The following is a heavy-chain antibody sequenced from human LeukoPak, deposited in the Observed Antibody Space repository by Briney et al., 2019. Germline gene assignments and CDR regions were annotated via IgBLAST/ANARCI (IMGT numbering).Heavy chain of an antibody. Sequence: PSQTLSLTCAVSGGSISSDGYSWSWLRQPPGTGLEWIGYIYHSGSTYYNPSIKSLVTISVDRSKNQFSLKLSSVTAADTAVYYWARVRCSSTSCYPYYYYGMDVWGQGTTVTVSS. CDR3: ARVRCSSTSCYPYYYYGMDV. V-gene: IGHV4-30-2*01. CDR2: IYHSGST. D-gene: IGHD2-2*01. J-gene: IGHJ6*02. CDR1: GGSISSDGYS.